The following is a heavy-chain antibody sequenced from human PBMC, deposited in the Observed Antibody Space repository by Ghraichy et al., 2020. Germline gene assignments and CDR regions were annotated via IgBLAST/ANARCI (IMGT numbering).Heavy chain of an antibody. J-gene: IGHJ6*03. D-gene: IGHD5-18*01. V-gene: IGHV3-21*01. CDR3: ARADTASIYYYYYMDV. CDR1: GFTFSSYS. Sequence: GGSLRLSCAASGFTFSSYSMNWVRQAPGKGLEWVSSISSSSSYIYYADSVKGRFTISRDNAKNSLYLQMNSLRAEDTAVYYCARADTASIYYYYYMDVWGKGTTVTVSS. CDR2: ISSSSSYI.